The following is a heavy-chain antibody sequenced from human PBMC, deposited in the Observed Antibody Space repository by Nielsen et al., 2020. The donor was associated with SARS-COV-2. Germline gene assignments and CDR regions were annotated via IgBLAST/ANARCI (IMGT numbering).Heavy chain of an antibody. J-gene: IGHJ6*02. V-gene: IGHV3-9*01. CDR3: AKSLPYYDFWSGYGARFYYYGMDV. Sequence: SLKISCSASGFSFSIHAMHWVRQAPGKGLEWVSGISWNSGSIGYADSVKGRFTISRDNAKNSLYLQMNSLRAEDTALYYCAKSLPYYDFWSGYGARFYYYGMDVWGQGTTVTVSS. D-gene: IGHD3-3*01. CDR2: ISWNSGSI. CDR1: GFSFSIHA.